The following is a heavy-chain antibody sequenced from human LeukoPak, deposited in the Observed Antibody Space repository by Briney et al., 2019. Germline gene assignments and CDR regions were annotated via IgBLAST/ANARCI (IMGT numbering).Heavy chain of an antibody. CDR1: GGSFSGYY. CDR3: ARVAAAGRAEYFQH. V-gene: IGHV4-34*01. Sequence: SETLSLTCAVYGGSFSGYYWSWIRQPPGKGLEWIGEINHSGSTNYNPSLKSRVTISVGTSKNQFSLKLSSVTAADTAVYYCARVAAAGRAEYFQHWGQGTLVTVSS. CDR2: INHSGST. D-gene: IGHD6-13*01. J-gene: IGHJ1*01.